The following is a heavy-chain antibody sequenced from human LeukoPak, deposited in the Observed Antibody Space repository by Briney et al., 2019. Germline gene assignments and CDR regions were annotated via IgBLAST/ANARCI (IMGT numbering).Heavy chain of an antibody. CDR2: ITGDGAT. Sequence: GGSLRLPCAVSGFTFTNFAMMWVRQAPGKGLQWVSSITGDGATYYADSVGGRFMLSRDTTKNTLYLQMNSLPAEDTALYYCAKGAAAGLVDWFDPWGQGTLVTVSS. CDR3: AKGAAAGLVDWFDP. D-gene: IGHD6-25*01. V-gene: IGHV3-23*01. J-gene: IGHJ5*02. CDR1: GFTFTNFA.